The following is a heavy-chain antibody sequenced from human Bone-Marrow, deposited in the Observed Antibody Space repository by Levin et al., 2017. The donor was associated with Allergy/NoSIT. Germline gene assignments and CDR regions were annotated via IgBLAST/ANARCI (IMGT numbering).Heavy chain of an antibody. CDR3: ARDAGYCSGGSCYVERWFDP. CDR2: INHSGST. D-gene: IGHD2-15*01. J-gene: IGHJ5*02. Sequence: SETLSLTCAVYGGSFSGYYWSWIRQPPGKGLEWIGEINHSGSTNYNPSLKSRVTISVDTSKNQFSLKLSSVTAADTAVYYCARDAGYCSGGSCYVERWFDPWGQGTLVTVSS. CDR1: GGSFSGYY. V-gene: IGHV4-34*01.